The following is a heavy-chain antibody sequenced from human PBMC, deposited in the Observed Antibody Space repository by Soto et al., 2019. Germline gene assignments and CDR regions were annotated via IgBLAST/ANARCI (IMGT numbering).Heavy chain of an antibody. CDR1: GFTFSIYG. D-gene: IGHD3-22*01. Sequence: PGGSLRLSCAASGFTFSIYGMHWFRQAPGKGLEWVAVISYDGSNKYYADSVKGRFTISRDNSKNTLYLQMNSLRAEDTAVYYCAKDLEGCDYYDSSGGFDYWGQGTLVTVSS. V-gene: IGHV3-30*18. CDR2: ISYDGSNK. J-gene: IGHJ4*02. CDR3: AKDLEGCDYYDSSGGFDY.